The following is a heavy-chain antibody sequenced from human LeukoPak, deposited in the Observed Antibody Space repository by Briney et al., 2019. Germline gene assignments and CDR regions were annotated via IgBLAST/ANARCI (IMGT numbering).Heavy chain of an antibody. V-gene: IGHV3-9*01. Sequence: GRSLRLSCAASGFTFDDYAMHWVRQAPGKGLEWVSGISWNSGSIGYADSVKGRFTISRDNSKNTLDLQMNSLRVEDTAVYYCAKGVYGSGSYREYFEQWGQGTLVTVSS. J-gene: IGHJ1*01. CDR3: AKGVYGSGSYREYFEQ. CDR1: GFTFDDYA. CDR2: ISWNSGSI. D-gene: IGHD3-10*01.